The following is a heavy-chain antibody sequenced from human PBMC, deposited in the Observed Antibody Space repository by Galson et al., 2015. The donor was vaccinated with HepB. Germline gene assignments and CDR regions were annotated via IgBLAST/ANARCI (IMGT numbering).Heavy chain of an antibody. CDR3: AREYVDFWSGYNWFDP. J-gene: IGHJ5*02. Sequence: ETLSLTCTVSGGSISSYYWSWIRQPPGKGLEWIGYIYYSGSTNYNPSLKSRVTISVDTSKNQFSLKLSSVTAADPAVYYCAREYVDFWSGYNWFDPWGQGTLVTVSS. D-gene: IGHD3-3*01. V-gene: IGHV4-59*01. CDR1: GGSISSYY. CDR2: IYYSGST.